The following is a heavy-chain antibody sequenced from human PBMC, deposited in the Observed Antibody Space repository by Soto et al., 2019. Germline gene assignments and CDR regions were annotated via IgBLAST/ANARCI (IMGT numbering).Heavy chain of an antibody. D-gene: IGHD1-26*01. V-gene: IGHV3-23*01. CDR2: ISGSGDST. CDR1: GFTFSSYA. CDR3: ARDRALVGATSYYYYGMDV. J-gene: IGHJ6*02. Sequence: GGSLRLSCAASGFTFSSYAMSWVRQAPGKGLEWVSGISGSGDSTYYADSVKGRFTISRDNSKNTLYLQMNSLRAEDTAVYYCARDRALVGATSYYYYGMDVWGQGTTVTVSS.